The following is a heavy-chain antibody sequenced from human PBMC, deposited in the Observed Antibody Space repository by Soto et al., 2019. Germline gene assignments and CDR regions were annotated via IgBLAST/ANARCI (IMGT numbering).Heavy chain of an antibody. CDR1: GGSISSYY. V-gene: IGHV4-59*08. CDR2: IYYSGST. J-gene: IGHJ4*02. CDR3: ASSVGVATILPRFDD. Sequence: SETLSLTCTVSGGSISSYYWSWIRQPPGKGLEWIGYIYYSGSTNYNPSLKSRVTISVDTSKNQFSLKLSSVTAADTAVYYCASSVGVATILPRFDDWGQGTLVTVSS. D-gene: IGHD5-12*01.